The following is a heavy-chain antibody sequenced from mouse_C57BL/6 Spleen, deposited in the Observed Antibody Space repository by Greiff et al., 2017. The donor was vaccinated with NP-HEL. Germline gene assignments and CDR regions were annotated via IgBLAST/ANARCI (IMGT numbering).Heavy chain of an antibody. J-gene: IGHJ2*01. CDR2: ISGGGGNT. D-gene: IGHD4-1*01. Sequence: EVQGVESGGGLVKPGGSLKLSCAASGFTFSSYTMSWVRQTPEKRLEWVATISGGGGNTYYPDSVKGRFTISRDNAKNTLYLQMSSLRSEDTALYYCARPLTGTFDYWGQGTTLTVSS. V-gene: IGHV5-9*01. CDR1: GFTFSSYT. CDR3: ARPLTGTFDY.